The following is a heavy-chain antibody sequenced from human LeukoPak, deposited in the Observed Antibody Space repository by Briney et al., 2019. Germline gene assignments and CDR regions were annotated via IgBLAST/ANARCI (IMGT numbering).Heavy chain of an antibody. Sequence: GGSLRLSCAASGLTFSSFPMNWVRQAPGKGPEWVSYISGSGTTTFYSDSVKGRFTISRDNAKNSLYLEMNSLRAEDTAVYYCARDGITHFDSWGLGTLVTVSS. CDR1: GLTFSSFP. D-gene: IGHD1-20*01. J-gene: IGHJ4*02. V-gene: IGHV3-48*03. CDR3: ARDGITHFDS. CDR2: ISGSGTTT.